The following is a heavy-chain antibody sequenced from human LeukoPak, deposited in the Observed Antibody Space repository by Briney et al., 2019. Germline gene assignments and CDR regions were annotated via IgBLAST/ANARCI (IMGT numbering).Heavy chain of an antibody. V-gene: IGHV1-2*02. Sequence: ASVKVSCKASGYTFTDYYIHWVRPAPGQGLEWLGWINPNSGDTNYAQNFQGRVTMTRDTSINTAYMDLSSLRSDDTAVYYCARIKWAVVNDWGQGTLVTVSS. D-gene: IGHD5-12*01. CDR2: INPNSGDT. CDR1: GYTFTDYY. J-gene: IGHJ4*02. CDR3: ARIKWAVVND.